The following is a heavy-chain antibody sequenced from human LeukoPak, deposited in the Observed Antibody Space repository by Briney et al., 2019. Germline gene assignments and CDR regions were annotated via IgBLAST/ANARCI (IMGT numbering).Heavy chain of an antibody. CDR2: ISYDGSNK. CDR1: GFTFSSYA. Sequence: GGSLRLSCAASGFTFSSYAMHWVRQAPGKGLEWVAVISYDGSNKYYADSVKGRFTISRDNSKNTLYLQMNSLRAEDTAVYYCAREQKRGQSLRKYYYYGMDVWGQGTTVTVSS. J-gene: IGHJ6*02. D-gene: IGHD3-10*01. CDR3: AREQKRGQSLRKYYYYGMDV. V-gene: IGHV3-30-3*01.